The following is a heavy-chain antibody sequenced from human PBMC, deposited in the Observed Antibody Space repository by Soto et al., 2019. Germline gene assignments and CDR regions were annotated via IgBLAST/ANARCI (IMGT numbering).Heavy chain of an antibody. V-gene: IGHV4-39*01. CDR2: IHNSGTT. J-gene: IGHJ4*02. D-gene: IGHD2-2*01. CDR1: GGSISGNNYY. CDR3: ARRPLNKCLDY. Sequence: QLQLQESGPGLVKPSETLSLTCAVSGGSISGNNYYWGWVRQPPGKGLEWIGSIHNSGTTYYNPSLKSRVTLSVATSINQFSLKLSSVTAADTAVYYCARRPLNKCLDYWGQGTLVTVSS.